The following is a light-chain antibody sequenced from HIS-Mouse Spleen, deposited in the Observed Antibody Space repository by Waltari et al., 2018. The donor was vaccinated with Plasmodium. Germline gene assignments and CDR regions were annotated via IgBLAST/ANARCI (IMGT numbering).Light chain of an antibody. CDR3: QAWDSSTAWV. CDR1: QLGDNY. CDR2: QDS. Sequence: SYELTQPPSVSVSPGQPASITRPGDQLGDNYAFWYQQKPGQSPVLVIYQDSKRPSGIPERFSGSNSGNTATLTISGTQAMDEADYYCQAWDSSTAWVFGGGTKLTVL. J-gene: IGLJ2*01. V-gene: IGLV3-1*01.